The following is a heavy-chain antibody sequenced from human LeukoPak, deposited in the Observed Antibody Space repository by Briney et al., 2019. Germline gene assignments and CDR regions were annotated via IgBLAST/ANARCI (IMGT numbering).Heavy chain of an antibody. D-gene: IGHD3-22*01. CDR3: AKGYPVDYYDTNGFDY. Sequence: PGGSLRLSCAASGFTFSSYGMYWVRQAPGKGLEWVAYIRYDGSNKYYADSVKGRSTVSRDNSKNTFFLLMNGLRAEDTAVYYCAKGYPVDYYDTNGFDYWGQGALVTVSS. CDR1: GFTFSSYG. J-gene: IGHJ4*02. V-gene: IGHV3-30*02. CDR2: IRYDGSNK.